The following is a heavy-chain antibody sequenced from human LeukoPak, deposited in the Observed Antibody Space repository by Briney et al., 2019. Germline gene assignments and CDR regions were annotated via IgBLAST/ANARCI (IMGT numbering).Heavy chain of an antibody. D-gene: IGHD3-22*01. Sequence: GGSLRLSCAASGFTFSSYGMHWVRQAPGNGLEWVAVIWYDGSNKYYADSVKGRFTISRDNSKNTLYLQMNSLRAEDTAVYYCARAHYDSSGYLFGYWGQGTLVTVSS. CDR1: GFTFSSYG. J-gene: IGHJ4*02. V-gene: IGHV3-33*01. CDR3: ARAHYDSSGYLFGY. CDR2: IWYDGSNK.